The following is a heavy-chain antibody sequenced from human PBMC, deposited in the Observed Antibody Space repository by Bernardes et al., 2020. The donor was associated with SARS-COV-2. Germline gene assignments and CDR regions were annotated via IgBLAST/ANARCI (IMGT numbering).Heavy chain of an antibody. V-gene: IGHV1-8*01. Sequence: ASVKVSCKASGYTFTSYDINWVRQATGQGLEWMGWMNPNSGNTGYAQKFQGRVTMTRNTSISTAYMELSSLRSEDTAVYYCARAPDWGSSGYSAYYFDYWGQGTLVTVSS. CDR3: ARAPDWGSSGYSAYYFDY. D-gene: IGHD3-22*01. CDR1: GYTFTSYD. CDR2: MNPNSGNT. J-gene: IGHJ4*02.